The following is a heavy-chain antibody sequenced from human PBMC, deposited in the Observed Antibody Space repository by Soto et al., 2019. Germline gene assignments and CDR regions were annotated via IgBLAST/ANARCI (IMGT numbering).Heavy chain of an antibody. J-gene: IGHJ4*02. CDR3: ARDGEDWNYADVVY. CDR1: GYTFTSHY. Sequence: QVQVVQSGAEVKKPGASVKISCQASGYTFTSHYFHWVRQAPGQGLEWMGTINPSGGFTNYAQKFQGRGTMTRDTSTSKVYMEVSRLRSDDTAVYYCARDGEDWNYADVVYWGQGTLVTVSS. D-gene: IGHD1-7*01. V-gene: IGHV1-46*01. CDR2: INPSGGFT.